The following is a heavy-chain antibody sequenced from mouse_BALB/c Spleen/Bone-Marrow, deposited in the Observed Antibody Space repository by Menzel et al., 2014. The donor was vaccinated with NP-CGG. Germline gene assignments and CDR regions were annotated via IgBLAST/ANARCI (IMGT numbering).Heavy chain of an antibody. J-gene: IGHJ1*01. CDR3: AREGGYYCGSSPYFDV. CDR1: GYSFTGYF. V-gene: IGHV1-20*02. CDR2: INPYNGDT. D-gene: IGHD1-1*01. Sequence: EVKLVESGPELVKPGASVKISCKASGYSFTGYFMNWVMQSHGKSLEWVGRINPYNGDTFYNQKFKGKATLTVDKSSSTAHMELRSLASEDSAVYYCAREGGYYCGSSPYFDVWGAGTTVTVSS.